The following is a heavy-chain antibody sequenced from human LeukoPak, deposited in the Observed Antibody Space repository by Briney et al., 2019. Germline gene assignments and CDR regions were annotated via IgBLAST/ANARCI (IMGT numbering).Heavy chain of an antibody. CDR1: GFTFSDSW. V-gene: IGHV3-7*01. CDR2: MNQDGSEK. CDR3: ATYTHWVAGDV. D-gene: IGHD3-16*01. J-gene: IGHJ6*02. Sequence: GGSLRLSCGASGFTFSDSWMSWVHQAPGKGLEWVANMNQDGSEKAYVDSVKGRFAISRDNARNSLYLQMSSLRAEDTAVYYCATYTHWVAGDVWGQGTTVTVSS.